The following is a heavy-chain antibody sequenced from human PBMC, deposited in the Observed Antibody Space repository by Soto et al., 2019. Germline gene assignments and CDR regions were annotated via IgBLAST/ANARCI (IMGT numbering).Heavy chain of an antibody. V-gene: IGHV1-46*01. Sequence: QVQLVQSGAEVKKPGASVKVSCKASGYTFTNYYMHWVRQAPGQGLEWMGIINPSGGSTSYAQTFQGRVTMTRDTSTSTVYMELSSLRSEDTALYYCARLSYDNSGYHIDDDYWGQGTLVTVSS. J-gene: IGHJ4*02. CDR1: GYTFTNYY. CDR2: INPSGGST. D-gene: IGHD3-22*01. CDR3: ARLSYDNSGYHIDDDY.